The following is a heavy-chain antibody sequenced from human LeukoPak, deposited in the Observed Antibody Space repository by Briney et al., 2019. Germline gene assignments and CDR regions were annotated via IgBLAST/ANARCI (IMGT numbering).Heavy chain of an antibody. CDR3: ARSYPTGSHYSSYY. Sequence: GGSLRLSCAASGFTFSTYAMSWVRQAPGKGLEWVSGISGSGDTTYFADSVKGRFTISRDSSENTLYLQMNSLRTEDTAVYYCARSYPTGSHYSSYYWGQGTLVTVSS. CDR1: GFTFSTYA. CDR2: ISGSGDTT. J-gene: IGHJ4*02. D-gene: IGHD1-26*01. V-gene: IGHV3-23*01.